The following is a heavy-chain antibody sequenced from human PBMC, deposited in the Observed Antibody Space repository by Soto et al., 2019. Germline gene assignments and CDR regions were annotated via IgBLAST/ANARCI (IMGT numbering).Heavy chain of an antibody. J-gene: IGHJ4*02. CDR1: GFIFSTYS. V-gene: IGHV3-21*01. Sequence: GVSLRLSCAASGFIFSTYSMNWVRQAPGKWLEWVSSISSCSNYIYYADSVKGRFTISRDNAKNSLYLQMNSLRAEDTAIYYCARGSAFIGLDYWGQGTPVTVYS. D-gene: IGHD1-26*01. CDR2: ISSCSNYI. CDR3: ARGSAFIGLDY.